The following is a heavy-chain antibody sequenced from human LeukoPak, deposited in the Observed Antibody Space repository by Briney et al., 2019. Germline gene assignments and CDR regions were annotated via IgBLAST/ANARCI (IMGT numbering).Heavy chain of an antibody. V-gene: IGHV3-48*01. Sequence: GGSLRLSCAASGFTISSYSMNWVRQAPGKGREWGSCISSSSSTINYADSVKGRFTISRDNAKNSLYLQMNSLRAEDTAVYYCARDGRYYDSSGYRGFDPWGQGTLVTVSS. J-gene: IGHJ5*02. CDR3: ARDGRYYDSSGYRGFDP. CDR2: ISSSSSTI. CDR1: GFTISSYS. D-gene: IGHD3-22*01.